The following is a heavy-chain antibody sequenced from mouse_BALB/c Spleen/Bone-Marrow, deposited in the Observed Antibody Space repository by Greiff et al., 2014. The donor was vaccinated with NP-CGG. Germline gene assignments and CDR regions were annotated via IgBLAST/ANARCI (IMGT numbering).Heavy chain of an antibody. J-gene: IGHJ1*01. V-gene: IGHV5-6-3*01. CDR1: GFTFSSYG. Sequence: EVQLQQSGGGLVQPGGSLKLSCVASGFTFSSYGMSWVRQTPGKRLELVATINNNGGSTYYPDSVKGQFTISRDNAKNTLYLQMSSLKSEDTAMYYCARVYGWYFDVWGAGTTVTVSS. CDR3: ARVYGWYFDV. D-gene: IGHD1-1*01. CDR2: INNNGGST.